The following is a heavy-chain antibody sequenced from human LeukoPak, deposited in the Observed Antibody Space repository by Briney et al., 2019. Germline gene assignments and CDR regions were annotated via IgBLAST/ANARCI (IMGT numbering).Heavy chain of an antibody. CDR1: GGSISSYY. Sequence: SETLSLPCTVPGGSISSYYWSWIRQPPGKGLEWIGYIYYSGSTNYNPSLKSRVTISVDTSKNQFSLKLSSVTAADTAVYYCARLNPRTGDAFDIWGQGTMVTVSS. V-gene: IGHV4-59*01. J-gene: IGHJ3*02. CDR2: IYYSGST. D-gene: IGHD3-10*01. CDR3: ARLNPRTGDAFDI.